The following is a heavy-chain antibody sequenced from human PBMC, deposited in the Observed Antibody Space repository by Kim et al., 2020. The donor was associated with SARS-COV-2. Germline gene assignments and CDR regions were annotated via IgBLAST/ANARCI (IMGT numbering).Heavy chain of an antibody. CDR2: MHPSGTT. D-gene: IGHD4-4*01. Sequence: SETLSLTCSVSGYSIKSCYYWCWVRQPPGQVLEWVVNMHPSGTTYYNSSLQSRVTISIDESKNQFSLKLRSVTAADTAVYYCAKVSTVFDPWGQGTLVTV. J-gene: IGHJ5*02. CDR1: GYSIKSCYY. CDR3: AKVSTVFDP. V-gene: IGHV4-38-2*02.